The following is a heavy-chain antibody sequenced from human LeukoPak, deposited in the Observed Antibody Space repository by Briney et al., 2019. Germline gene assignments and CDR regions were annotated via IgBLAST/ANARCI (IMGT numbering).Heavy chain of an antibody. CDR3: ARVPSRRITIFGVVMRYYFDY. CDR1: GYTFTSYD. J-gene: IGHJ4*02. CDR2: MKPNSGNT. V-gene: IGHV1-8*01. Sequence: ASVKVSCKASGYTFTSYDINWVRQATGQGLEWMGWMKPNSGNTGYAQKFQGRVTMTRNTSISTAYMELSSLRSEDTAVYYCARVPSRRITIFGVVMRYYFDYWGQGTLVTVSS. D-gene: IGHD3-3*01.